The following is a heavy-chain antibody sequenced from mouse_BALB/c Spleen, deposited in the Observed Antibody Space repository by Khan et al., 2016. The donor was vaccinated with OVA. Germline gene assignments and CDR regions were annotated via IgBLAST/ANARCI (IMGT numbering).Heavy chain of an antibody. CDR1: GYTFTSYT. V-gene: IGHV1-4*01. CDR2: INPSNGYT. D-gene: IGHD2-14*01. CDR3: VRDGAYHRNDGWFAY. J-gene: IGHJ3*01. Sequence: QVQLQQSGAELARPGASVKMSCKASGYTFTSYTIHWIKERPGKGLEWIGYINPSNGYTNYNQKFKDKATLTTDKSSTTAYLQLRSLTSDDSAVYNCVRDGAYHRNDGWFAYWGQGPLVTVS.